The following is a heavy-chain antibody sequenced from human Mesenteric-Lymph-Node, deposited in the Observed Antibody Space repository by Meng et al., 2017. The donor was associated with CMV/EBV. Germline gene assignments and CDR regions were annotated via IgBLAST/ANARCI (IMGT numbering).Heavy chain of an antibody. CDR3: ARLSFFSTGSLQAGPEFDK. CDR2: MYYTGTGRA. CDR1: DASISTTSYY. Sequence: SETLSLTCRVSDASISTTSYYWAWIRQPPGKGLEWVGSMYYTGTGRAHYNPSLQNRVTISVDTSKNEFSLSLYSATAADTAIYYCARLSFFSTGSLQAGPEFDKWGQGTLVTVSS. D-gene: IGHD6-19*01. V-gene: IGHV4-39*01. J-gene: IGHJ4*02.